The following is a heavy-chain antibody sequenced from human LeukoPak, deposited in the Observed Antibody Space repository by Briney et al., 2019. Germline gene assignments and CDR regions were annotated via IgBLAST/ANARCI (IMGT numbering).Heavy chain of an antibody. V-gene: IGHV3-7*01. CDR2: IKQDGIDK. D-gene: IGHD2-2*01. CDR1: GFTFSTYW. J-gene: IGHJ4*02. CDR3: ARVRCSSNSCFPDY. Sequence: GGSLRLSCAPSGFTFSTYWMILLRQAPGKGLEWVANIKQDGIDKYYVDSVKGRFPISRDNAKNSLFLQMNSLRAEDTAVYYCARVRCSSNSCFPDYWGQGTLVTVSS.